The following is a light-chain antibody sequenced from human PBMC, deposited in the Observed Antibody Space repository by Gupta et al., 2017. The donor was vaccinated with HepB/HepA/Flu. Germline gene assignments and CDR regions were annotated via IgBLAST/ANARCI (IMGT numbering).Light chain of an antibody. Sequence: QSVLTQPPSVSGAPGQRVTISCTGSSSNIGAGYDVHWYRQVPGTGPKVLVYGNNKRPWGVPDRFSGSRSGTSASLAITGLQVEDEADYYCQSYDSSLYVFGTGTKVIVL. CDR1: SSNIGAGYD. CDR2: GNN. J-gene: IGLJ1*01. CDR3: QSYDSSLYV. V-gene: IGLV1-40*01.